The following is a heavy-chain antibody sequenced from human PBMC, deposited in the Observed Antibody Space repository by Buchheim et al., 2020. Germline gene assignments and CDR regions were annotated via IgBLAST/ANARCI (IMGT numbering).Heavy chain of an antibody. CDR2: ISSSASTI. CDR1: GFTFNSYE. CDR3: ARGYSSSSFYYYGMDV. D-gene: IGHD6-6*01. V-gene: IGHV3-48*03. J-gene: IGHJ6*02. Sequence: EVQLVESGGGLIQPGGSLRLSCVASGFTFNSYEMNWVRHTPGKGLEWVSYISSSASTIYYADSVKGRFTISRDNAKNSLYLQMNSLRAEDTAVYYCARGYSSSSFYYYGMDVWGQGTT.